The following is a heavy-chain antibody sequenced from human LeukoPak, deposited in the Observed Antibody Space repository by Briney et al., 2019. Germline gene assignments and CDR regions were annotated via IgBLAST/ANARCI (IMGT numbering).Heavy chain of an antibody. D-gene: IGHD3-10*01. J-gene: IGHJ4*02. Sequence: GGSLRLSCAASGFTFSIHDMSWLRQAPGKGMEWVSTIGGSGGSTYYADPVKGRFAISRDNSKNTVYLQMNSLRAEDTAVYYSAKGAYGPGTFESYFVYWGQGNLVTVAS. CDR1: GFTFSIHD. CDR3: AKGAYGPGTFESYFVY. V-gene: IGHV3-23*01. CDR2: IGGSGGST.